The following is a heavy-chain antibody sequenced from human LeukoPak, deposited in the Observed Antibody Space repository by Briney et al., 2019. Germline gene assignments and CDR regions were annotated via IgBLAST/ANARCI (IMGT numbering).Heavy chain of an antibody. CDR1: GGSISSGSYY. Sequence: PSQTLSLACTVSGGSISSGSYYWSGIRQPPGKGMEGIGSIYYSRSTYYNPSLKSRVTISVDTSKNQFALKLSSVTAADTAVYYCVRSGGWGKYCGGDCHFDYWGQGTLVTVSS. J-gene: IGHJ4*02. V-gene: IGHV4-39*06. D-gene: IGHD2-21*02. CDR2: IYYSRST. CDR3: VRSGGWGKYCGGDCHFDY.